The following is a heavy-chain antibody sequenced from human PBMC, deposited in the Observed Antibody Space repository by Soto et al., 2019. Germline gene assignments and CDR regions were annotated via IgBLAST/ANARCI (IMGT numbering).Heavy chain of an antibody. CDR3: VGGSPFEY. CDR2: VKSKNDGGAI. J-gene: IGHJ4*02. CDR1: GFTFTSAW. Sequence: GGSLRLSCAGSGFTFTSAWMDWVRQAPGKGLEWVGRVKSKNDGGAIDYGTPVKGRFIISRDDSKNTAYLQMNSLKIEDTGVYYCVGGSPFEYWGQGTLVTVSS. D-gene: IGHD1-26*01. V-gene: IGHV3-15*05.